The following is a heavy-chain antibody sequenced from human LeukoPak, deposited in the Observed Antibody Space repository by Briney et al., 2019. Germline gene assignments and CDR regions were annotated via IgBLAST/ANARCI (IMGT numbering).Heavy chain of an antibody. D-gene: IGHD3-16*01. CDR1: GGSISSYS. V-gene: IGHV4-59*01. J-gene: IGHJ6*03. Sequence: SETLSLTCTVSGGSISSYSWSWIRQPPGKGLEWIGYIYNSGSTNYNPSLKSRVTISVDTSKNQFSLKLSSVTAADTAVYYCASGGGYYYMDVWGKGTTVTISS. CDR3: ASGGGYYYMDV. CDR2: IYNSGST.